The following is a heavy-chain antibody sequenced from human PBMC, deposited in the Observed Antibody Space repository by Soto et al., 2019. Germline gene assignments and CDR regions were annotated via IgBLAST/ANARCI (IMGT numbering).Heavy chain of an antibody. CDR3: ARDPLRYDFWSGQSYGMDV. J-gene: IGHJ6*02. V-gene: IGHV3-33*01. CDR2: IWYDGSNK. CDR1: GFTFRSYG. Sequence: GGSLRLSCAASGFTFRSYGMHWVRQAPGKGLEWVAVIWYDGSNKYYADSVKGRFTISRDNSKNTLYLQMNSLRAEDTAVYYCARDPLRYDFWSGQSYGMDVWGQGTTVTVSS. D-gene: IGHD3-3*01.